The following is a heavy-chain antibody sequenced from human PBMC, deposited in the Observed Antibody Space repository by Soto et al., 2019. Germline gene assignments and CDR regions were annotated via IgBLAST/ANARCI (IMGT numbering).Heavy chain of an antibody. V-gene: IGHV3-7*01. D-gene: IGHD6-13*01. CDR1: GFTFSSYW. CDR2: IKQDGSEK. CDR3: ARGRYSSRWYLVDY. J-gene: IGHJ4*02. Sequence: EVQLVESGGGLVQPGGSLRLSCAASGFTFSSYWMSWVRQAPGKGLEWVANIKQDGSEKYYVDSVKGRFTISRDNAKNSLYLQKIRLSAEDTAVYYCARGRYSSRWYLVDYWGQGTLVTVSS.